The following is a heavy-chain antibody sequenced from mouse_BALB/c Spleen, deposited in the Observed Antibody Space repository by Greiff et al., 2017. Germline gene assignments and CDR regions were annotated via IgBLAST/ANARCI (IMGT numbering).Heavy chain of an antibody. D-gene: IGHD1-1*02. CDR3: ARASHVLWQKGPWMDY. CDR2: IYPYNGGT. Sequence: VQLKESGPELVKPGASVKISCKASGYTFTDYYMNWVKQSHGKSLEWIGYIYPYNGGTGYNQKFKSKATLTVDNSSSTAYMELRSLTSEDAAVYSCARASHVLWQKGPWMDYWGQGTRVTVSA. CDR1: GYTFTDYY. V-gene: IGHV1S29*02. J-gene: IGHJ3*01.